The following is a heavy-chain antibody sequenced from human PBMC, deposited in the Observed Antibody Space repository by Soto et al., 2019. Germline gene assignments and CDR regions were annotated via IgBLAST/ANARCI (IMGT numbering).Heavy chain of an antibody. Sequence: SQTLSLTCAISGDSVSSNSAAWHWIRQSPSRGLEWLGRTYYRSKWYNDYAVSVKSRITINPDTSKNQFSLQLNSVTPEDTAVYYCARDEWLGRIAARPGYYYYGMDVWGQGTTVTVSS. V-gene: IGHV6-1*01. D-gene: IGHD6-6*01. CDR2: TYYRSKWYN. CDR1: GDSVSSNSAA. CDR3: ARDEWLGRIAARPGYYYYGMDV. J-gene: IGHJ6*02.